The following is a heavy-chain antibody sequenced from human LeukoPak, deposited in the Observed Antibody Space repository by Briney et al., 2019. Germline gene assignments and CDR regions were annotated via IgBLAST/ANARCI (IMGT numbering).Heavy chain of an antibody. V-gene: IGHV3-74*01. J-gene: IGHJ4*02. Sequence: GGSLRLSCAATGFTFSSYWMHWVRHRPGKGLVWVSRIHLDGRTTNYADSVKGRFTISRDNAKNTLSLEMNSLRPEDTAVYYCARGGSPSDYWGQGTLVSVSS. CDR1: GFTFSSYW. CDR2: IHLDGRTT. D-gene: IGHD3-16*01. CDR3: ARGGSPSDY.